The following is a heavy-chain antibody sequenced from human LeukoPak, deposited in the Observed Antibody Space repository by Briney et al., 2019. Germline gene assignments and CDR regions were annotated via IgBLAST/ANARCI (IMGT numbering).Heavy chain of an antibody. V-gene: IGHV4-59*01. D-gene: IGHD6-13*01. Sequence: SETLSLTCTVSGGSISTYYWSWIRQSPGEGLEWIGYLSYGGSANYNPSLKSRVTISVDTSKNQFSLRLRSVTAADTAVYYCARVTGYMVEDYFDSWGQGTLVTVSS. CDR2: LSYGGSA. J-gene: IGHJ4*02. CDR1: GGSISTYY. CDR3: ARVTGYMVEDYFDS.